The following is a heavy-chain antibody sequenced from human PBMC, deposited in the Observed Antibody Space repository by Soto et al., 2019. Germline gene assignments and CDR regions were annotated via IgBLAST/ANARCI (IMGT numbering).Heavy chain of an antibody. CDR1: ADTFNSHT. D-gene: IGHD4-17*01. Sequence: QVHLVQSGAEVKKPGYSEKVSCEASADTFNSHTLSWVRQAPGQGLEWMGRIIPSLDMANYAQNFQGRVTITADKSTNTAYMELSSLRSEDTAIYYCARDVSLYGDFDQWGQGALVTVSS. CDR2: IIPSLDMA. V-gene: IGHV1-69*08. J-gene: IGHJ4*02. CDR3: ARDVSLYGDFDQ.